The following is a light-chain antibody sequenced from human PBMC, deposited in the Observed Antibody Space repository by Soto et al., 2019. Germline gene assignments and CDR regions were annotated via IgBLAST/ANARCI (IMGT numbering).Light chain of an antibody. J-gene: IGKJ1*01. Sequence: GARVTITCRASQGISSYLAWYQQKPGKAPKLLISAASTLQSGVPSRFSGSGSATEFTLTISSLQPEDFATYYCQQLNSYPRTFGQGTKVEIK. V-gene: IGKV1-9*01. CDR1: QGISSY. CDR2: AAS. CDR3: QQLNSYPRT.